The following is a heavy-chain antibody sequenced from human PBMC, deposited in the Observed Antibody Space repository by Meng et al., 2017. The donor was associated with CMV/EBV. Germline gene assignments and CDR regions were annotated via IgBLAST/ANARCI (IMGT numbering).Heavy chain of an antibody. CDR3: TRLTEKQLEGGVFNWFDP. D-gene: IGHD6-6*01. Sequence: KVSCAASGFTFSGSAMHWVRQASGKGLEWVGRIRSKANSYATAYAASVKGRFTISRDDSKNTAYLQMNSLKTEDTAVYYCTRLTEKQLEGGVFNWFDPWGQGTLVTVSS. V-gene: IGHV3-73*01. CDR1: GFTFSGSA. J-gene: IGHJ5*02. CDR2: IRSKANSYAT.